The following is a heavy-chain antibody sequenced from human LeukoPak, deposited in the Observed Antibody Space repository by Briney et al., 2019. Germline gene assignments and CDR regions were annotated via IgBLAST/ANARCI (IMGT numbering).Heavy chain of an antibody. V-gene: IGHV4-39*01. CDR3: ARQIAAAERRGYFDY. D-gene: IGHD6-13*01. CDR1: GGSISSSSYY. CDR2: IYYSGST. J-gene: IGHJ4*02. Sequence: SETLSLTCTVSGGSISSSSYYWGWIRQPPGKGLEWIGSIYYSGSTYYNPSLKSRVTISVDTSKNQFSLKLSSVTAADTAVYYCARQIAAAERRGYFDYWGQGTLVTVSS.